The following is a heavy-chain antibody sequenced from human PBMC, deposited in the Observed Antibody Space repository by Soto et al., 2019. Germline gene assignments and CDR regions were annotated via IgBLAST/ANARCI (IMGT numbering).Heavy chain of an antibody. J-gene: IGHJ4*02. CDR2: ISYDGSNK. CDR1: GFTFSSYG. Sequence: GGSLRLSCAASGFTFSSYGMHWVRQAPGKGLEWVAVISYDGSNKYYADSVKGRFTISRDNSKNTLYLQMNSLRAEDTAVYYCAKEGSSSRYDQAYFDYWGQGTLVTVSS. V-gene: IGHV3-30*18. CDR3: AKEGSSSRYDQAYFDY. D-gene: IGHD6-13*01.